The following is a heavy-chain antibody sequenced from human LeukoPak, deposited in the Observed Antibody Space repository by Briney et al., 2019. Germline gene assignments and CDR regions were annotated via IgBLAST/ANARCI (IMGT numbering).Heavy chain of an antibody. V-gene: IGHV4-34*01. CDR3: ARHVSGWYLKGVWFDP. CDR1: GGSFSGYY. CDR2: INHSGST. J-gene: IGHJ5*02. D-gene: IGHD6-19*01. Sequence: PSETLSLTCAVYGGSFSGYYWSWIRQPPGKGLEWIGEINHSGSTNYNPSLKSRVTISVDTSKNQFSLKLSSVTAADTAVYYCARHVSGWYLKGVWFDPWGQGTLVTVSS.